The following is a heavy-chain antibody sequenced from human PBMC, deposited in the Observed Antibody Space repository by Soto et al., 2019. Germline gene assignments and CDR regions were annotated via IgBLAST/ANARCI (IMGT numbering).Heavy chain of an antibody. CDR3: AKTGPDFWSGYPPGRGY. V-gene: IGHV3-23*01. CDR1: GFTFSSYA. D-gene: IGHD3-3*01. CDR2: ISGSGGST. J-gene: IGHJ4*02. Sequence: GGSLRLSCAASGFTFSSYAMSWVRQAPGKGLEWVSAISGSGGSTYYADSVKGRFTISGDNSKNTLYLQMNSLRAEDTAVYYCAKTGPDFWSGYPPGRGYWGQGTLVTVSS.